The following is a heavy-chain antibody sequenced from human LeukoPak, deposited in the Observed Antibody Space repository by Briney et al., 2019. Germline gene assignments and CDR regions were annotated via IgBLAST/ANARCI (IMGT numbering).Heavy chain of an antibody. CDR2: IRYDGSNK. CDR1: GFTFSSYG. Sequence: PGGSLRLSCAASGFTFSSYGMHWVRQAPGKGLEWVAFIRYDGSNKYYADSVKGRFTISRDNSKNTLYLQMNSLRAEDTAVYYCAKFQGGYCTNGVCYTTGDFDYWGQGTLVTVSS. V-gene: IGHV3-30*02. J-gene: IGHJ4*02. D-gene: IGHD2-8*01. CDR3: AKFQGGYCTNGVCYTTGDFDY.